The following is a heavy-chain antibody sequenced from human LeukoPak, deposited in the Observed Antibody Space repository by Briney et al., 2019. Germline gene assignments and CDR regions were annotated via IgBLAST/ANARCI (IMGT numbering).Heavy chain of an antibody. CDR2: ISYDGSNK. CDR3: ARRGGDSRQYYFDY. V-gene: IGHV3-30*04. CDR1: GFTFSSYS. Sequence: GGSLRLSCAASGFTFSSYSMHWVRQTPGKGLEWVALISYDGSNKYYADSVKGRFTISRDISKNTLYPQMNSLRGDDTAVYYCARRGGDSRQYYFDYWGQGTLVTVSS. J-gene: IGHJ4*02. D-gene: IGHD4-17*01.